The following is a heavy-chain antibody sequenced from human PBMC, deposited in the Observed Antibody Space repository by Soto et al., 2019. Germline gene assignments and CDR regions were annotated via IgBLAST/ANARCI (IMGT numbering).Heavy chain of an antibody. CDR2: IWYDGSKK. CDR1: GFPFSSNG. V-gene: IGHV3-33*01. J-gene: IGHJ3*02. D-gene: IGHD3-22*01. CDR3: ASEDSSGYYKSDARDI. Sequence: QVQLVGSGGGVVQPGRSLRLSCAASGFPFSSNGLQWVCQVPGMGLVWVAVIWYDGSKKYYAESVKGRLTISRYNSKNALYLQKNSLREEDTDVYYYASEDSSGYYKSDARDIRGQGTMVTVAS.